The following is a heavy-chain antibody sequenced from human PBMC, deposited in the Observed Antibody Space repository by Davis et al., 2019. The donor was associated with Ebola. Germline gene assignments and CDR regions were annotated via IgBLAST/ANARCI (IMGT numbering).Heavy chain of an antibody. CDR1: GDSISTSDHY. V-gene: IGHV4-39*07. Sequence: PSETLSLTCTVSGDSISTSDHYWGWICQPPGKGLEWVGNFYYNLATHYSPSLESRVTISVDTSKNQFSLRLNSVTAADTAIYYCAREGYRGGGFDYWGQGTLVPVSS. J-gene: IGHJ4*02. CDR2: FYYNLAT. CDR3: AREGYRGGGFDY. D-gene: IGHD2-21*01.